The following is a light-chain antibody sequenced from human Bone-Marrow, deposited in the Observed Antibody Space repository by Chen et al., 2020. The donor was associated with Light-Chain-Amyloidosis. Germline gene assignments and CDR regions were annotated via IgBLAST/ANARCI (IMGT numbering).Light chain of an antibody. V-gene: IGLV1-47*01. Sequence: QSVLTQPPSASGTPGQRVTISCSGGSSNIGSNYVYWYQQLPGTAPQLLIYKNNQRPSGVPDRFSGSKSGTSASLAISCVRSEDEADYHCAAWDDTLSGPVFGGGTKVTVL. CDR3: AAWDDTLSGPV. CDR1: SSNIGSNY. CDR2: KNN. J-gene: IGLJ3*02.